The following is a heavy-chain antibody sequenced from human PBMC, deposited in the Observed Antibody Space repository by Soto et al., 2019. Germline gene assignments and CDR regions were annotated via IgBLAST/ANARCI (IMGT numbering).Heavy chain of an antibody. Sequence: APVKVSCKASGYTFTIHAVHWVRQAPGQRLEWMGWINAGNGNTKYSQKFQGRVTITTDTSASTGYMELRSLRSEDTAVYYCARDGIAAAGTSWFDPWGQGTLVIVSS. J-gene: IGHJ5*02. CDR3: ARDGIAAAGTSWFDP. CDR1: GYTFTIHA. D-gene: IGHD6-13*01. CDR2: INAGNGNT. V-gene: IGHV1-3*01.